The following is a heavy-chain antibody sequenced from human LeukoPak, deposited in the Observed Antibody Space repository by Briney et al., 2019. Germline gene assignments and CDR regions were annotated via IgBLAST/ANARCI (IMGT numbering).Heavy chain of an antibody. CDR2: ISSSGSTI. CDR1: GFTFSDYY. J-gene: IGHJ6*02. V-gene: IGHV3-11*01. Sequence: PGGSLRLSCAASGFTFSDYYMSWIRQAPGKGLEWVPYISSSGSTIYYADSVKGRFTISRDNAKNSLYLQMNSLRAEDTAVYYCARDRGLDDFWSGYYRGRDYYYGMDVWGQGTTVTVSS. CDR3: ARDRGLDDFWSGYYRGRDYYYGMDV. D-gene: IGHD3-3*01.